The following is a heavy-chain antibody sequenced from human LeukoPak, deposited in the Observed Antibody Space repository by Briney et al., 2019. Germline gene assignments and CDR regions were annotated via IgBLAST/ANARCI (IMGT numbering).Heavy chain of an antibody. CDR2: IVYDGNRK. CDR1: GFEFRTYA. V-gene: IGHV3-30*04. D-gene: IGHD2-2*01. Sequence: GGSLRLSCVTSGFEFRTYAMHWVRQVPGKGLEWVAAIVYDGNRKDYAESVKGRFTVSRDNSKDKVYLEMNGLKVEDTAVYYCARDFRGYCGSNSSFSPYGLIDNWGQGTLVSVSS. CDR3: ARDFRGYCGSNSSFSPYGLIDN. J-gene: IGHJ4*02.